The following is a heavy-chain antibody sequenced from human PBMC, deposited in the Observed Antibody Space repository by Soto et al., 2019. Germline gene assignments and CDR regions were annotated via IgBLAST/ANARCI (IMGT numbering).Heavy chain of an antibody. D-gene: IGHD2-2*01. V-gene: IGHV1-2*02. CDR2: IKPNSGGT. Sequence: QVQLVQSGAEVKKPGASVKVSCKASGYTFTGYYMHWVGQAPGQGLEWMGWIKPNSGGTNYAQKFQGMVTMTRDQSINTAHVGLSRLRSDDTAVYYCAREPYCSSTSCHVDYWGQGTLVTVSS. CDR1: GYTFTGYY. J-gene: IGHJ4*02. CDR3: AREPYCSSTSCHVDY.